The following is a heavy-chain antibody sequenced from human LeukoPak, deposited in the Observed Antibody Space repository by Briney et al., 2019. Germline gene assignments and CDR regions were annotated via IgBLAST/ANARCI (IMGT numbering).Heavy chain of an antibody. V-gene: IGHV3-21*04. J-gene: IGHJ6*03. CDR1: GFTFSSYS. CDR3: AKAVSPMDV. CDR2: ISSSSYI. Sequence: PGGSLRLSCAASGFTFSSYSMNWVRQAPGKGLEWVSSISSSSYIYYADSVKGRFTISRDNSENTLYLQMNSLRAEDTALYYCAKAVSPMDVWGKGTTVTVSS.